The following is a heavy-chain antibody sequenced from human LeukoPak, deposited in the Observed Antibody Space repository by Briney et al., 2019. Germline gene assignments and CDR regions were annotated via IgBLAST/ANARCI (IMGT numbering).Heavy chain of an antibody. J-gene: IGHJ4*02. D-gene: IGHD6-13*01. Sequence: GGSLRLSCAASGFIFSNHWMTWVRQAPGKGLEWVASIKKDGSEEKYVDSVKGRFTISRDNSKNTLYLQMNSLRAEDTAVYYCAKEDAYSSSNPDYWGQGTLVTVSS. CDR2: IKKDGSEE. CDR1: GFIFSNHW. V-gene: IGHV3-7*03. CDR3: AKEDAYSSSNPDY.